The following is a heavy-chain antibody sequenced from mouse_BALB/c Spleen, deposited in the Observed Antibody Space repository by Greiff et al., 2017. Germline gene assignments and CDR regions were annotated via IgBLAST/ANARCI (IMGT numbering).Heavy chain of an antibody. D-gene: IGHD2-4*01. J-gene: IGHJ2*01. V-gene: IGHV1S127*01. CDR2: IDPSDSYT. Sequence: QVQLQQPGAELVKPGASVKMSCKASGYTFTSYWMHWVKQRPGQGLEWIGVIDPSDSYTSYNQKFKGKATLTVDTSSSTAYMQLSSLTSEDSAVYYCTSYDYDGSYFDYWGQGTTLTVSS. CDR1: GYTFTSYW. CDR3: TSYDYDGSYFDY.